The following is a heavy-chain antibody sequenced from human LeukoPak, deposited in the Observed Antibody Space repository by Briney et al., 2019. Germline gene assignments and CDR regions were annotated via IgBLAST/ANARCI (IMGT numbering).Heavy chain of an antibody. Sequence: PGGSLRLSCAASGFTFSSYGMHWVRQAPGKGLEWVAFIRYDGSNKYYADAVKGRSTISRDNSKNTLYLQMNSLRAEDTAVYYCAKVRRWGGYFAYWGQGTLVTVSS. J-gene: IGHJ4*02. CDR3: AKVRRWGGYFAY. D-gene: IGHD3-16*01. V-gene: IGHV3-30*02. CDR1: GFTFSSYG. CDR2: IRYDGSNK.